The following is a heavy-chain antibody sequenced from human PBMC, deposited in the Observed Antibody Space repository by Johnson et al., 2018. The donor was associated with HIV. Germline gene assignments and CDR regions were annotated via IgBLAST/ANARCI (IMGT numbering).Heavy chain of an antibody. Sequence: LVESGGGLVQPGRSLRLSCTASGFTFGDYAMNWVRQAPGKGLEWVAIISYDGSNKYYADSVKGRFTISRDNSKNTLYLQMNSLRAEDTAVYYCTTPSGSYVSSYDAFDIWGQGTMVTVSS. V-gene: IGHV3-30-3*01. D-gene: IGHD1-26*01. CDR1: GFTFGDYA. CDR3: TTPSGSYVSSYDAFDI. CDR2: ISYDGSNK. J-gene: IGHJ3*02.